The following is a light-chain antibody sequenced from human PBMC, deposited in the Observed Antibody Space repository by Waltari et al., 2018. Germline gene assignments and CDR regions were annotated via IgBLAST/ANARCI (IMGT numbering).Light chain of an antibody. CDR3: QQYDKWLPFS. J-gene: IGKJ2*03. CDR1: QSVGTN. V-gene: IGKV3-15*01. Sequence: ETVMTQSPATLSVSPGDRATLSCRASQSVGTNVAWYQQKPGQAPRLLIYAASTRASDIPTRFSGSGSGTEFTFTITGLQSEDFALYFCQQYDKWLPFSFGQGTNLELK. CDR2: AAS.